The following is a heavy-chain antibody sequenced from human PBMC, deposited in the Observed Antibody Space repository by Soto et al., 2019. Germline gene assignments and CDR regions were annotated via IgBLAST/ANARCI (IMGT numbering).Heavy chain of an antibody. CDR1: GGSISSYY. D-gene: IGHD2-8*01. CDR2: AYYGGNT. Sequence: QVQLQESGPGLVKPSETLSLTCTVSGGSISSYYWSWIRQPPGKGLEWIGYAYYGGNTNYNPSLKSRVSISVDTTNSKFVLGLNGVTVAGTAVDYCAKQLSASPRMEDFDVWGPGTLVTVSS. J-gene: IGHJ3*01. CDR3: AKQLSASPRMEDFDV. V-gene: IGHV4-59*08.